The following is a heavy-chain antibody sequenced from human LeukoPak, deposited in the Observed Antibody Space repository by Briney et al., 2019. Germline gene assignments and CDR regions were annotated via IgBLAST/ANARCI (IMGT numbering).Heavy chain of an antibody. CDR2: IIPIFGTA. D-gene: IGHD2-2*01. Sequence: SVKVSCKASGGTFSSYAISWVRQAPGQGLEWMGGIIPIFGTANYAQKFQGRVTITTDESTSTAYMELSSLRSEDTAVYYCARVVGYCSSTSCYERDYYYYYMDVWGKGTTVTVSS. CDR1: GGTFSSYA. V-gene: IGHV1-69*05. CDR3: ARVVGYCSSTSCYERDYYYYYMDV. J-gene: IGHJ6*03.